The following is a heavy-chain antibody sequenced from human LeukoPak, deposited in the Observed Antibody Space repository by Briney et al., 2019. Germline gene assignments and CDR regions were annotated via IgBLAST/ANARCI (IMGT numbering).Heavy chain of an antibody. Sequence: ASVKVSCKASGYTFTSYDINWVRQATGQGLEWMGWMNPNTNNTGYAQKFQGRVTMTRNTSISTAYMELSSLRSEDTAVYYCARARIAAAGTPPGYWGQGTLVTVSS. D-gene: IGHD6-13*01. CDR2: MNPNTNNT. J-gene: IGHJ4*02. CDR3: ARARIAAAGTPPGY. CDR1: GYTFTSYD. V-gene: IGHV1-8*02.